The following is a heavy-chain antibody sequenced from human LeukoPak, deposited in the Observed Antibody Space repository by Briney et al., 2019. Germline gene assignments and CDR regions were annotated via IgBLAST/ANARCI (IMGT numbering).Heavy chain of an antibody. J-gene: IGHJ6*02. Sequence: TSGTLSLTCAVSGGSISDGYWWSWVRQPPGKGLEWIGEIHHHVGTNYNPSLKSRVTISVDTSKNQFSLSLTSVTAADTAVYYCARQDSYDVDVWGQGTTVTVSS. CDR3: ARQDSYDVDV. CDR2: IHHHVGT. CDR1: GGSISDGYW. V-gene: IGHV4-4*02.